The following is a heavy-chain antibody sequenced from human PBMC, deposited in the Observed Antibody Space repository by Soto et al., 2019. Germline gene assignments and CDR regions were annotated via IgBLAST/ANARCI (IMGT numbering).Heavy chain of an antibody. CDR1: GFTFSSYE. CDR3: ARDQLELKDGGFDY. J-gene: IGHJ4*02. CDR2: ISSSGSTI. V-gene: IGHV3-48*03. Sequence: EVQLVESGGGLVQPGGSLRLSCAASGFTFSSYEMNWARQAPGKGLEWVSYISSSGSTIYYADSVKGRFTISRDNAKNSLYLQMNSLRAEDTAVYYCARDQLELKDGGFDYWGQGTLVTVSS. D-gene: IGHD1-7*01.